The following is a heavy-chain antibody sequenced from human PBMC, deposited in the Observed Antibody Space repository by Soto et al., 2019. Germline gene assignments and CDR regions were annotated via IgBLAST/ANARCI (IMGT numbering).Heavy chain of an antibody. Sequence: EVQLLESGGGLVQTGGSLRLSCAASGFTFSSYAMSWVRQAPGKGLEWISGISGSGVSTYYADSVKGRFTISRDNSKNTLYLQMNSLRAEDTAVYYCAKGAWYYDILTGYGYFDYWGQGTLVTVSS. CDR3: AKGAWYYDILTGYGYFDY. CDR2: ISGSGVST. CDR1: GFTFSSYA. D-gene: IGHD3-9*01. J-gene: IGHJ4*02. V-gene: IGHV3-23*01.